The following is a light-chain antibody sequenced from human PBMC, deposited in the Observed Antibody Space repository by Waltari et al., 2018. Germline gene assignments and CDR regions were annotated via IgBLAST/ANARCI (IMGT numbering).Light chain of an antibody. J-gene: IGKJ1*01. Sequence: EIVLMQSPGTLSMSPGERATLSCRASQSVRSMYLAWYQQKPGQAPRLLIYGASSRATGIPDRISGSGSGTDFTLTISRLEPEDFAVYYCQQYGSSPWTFGQGTKVEIK. CDR2: GAS. CDR1: QSVRSMY. V-gene: IGKV3-20*01. CDR3: QQYGSSPWT.